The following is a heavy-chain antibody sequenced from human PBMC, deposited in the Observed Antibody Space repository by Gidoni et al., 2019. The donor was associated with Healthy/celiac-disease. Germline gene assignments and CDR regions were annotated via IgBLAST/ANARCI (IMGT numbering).Heavy chain of an antibody. CDR3: ARDSHYDSSGYYYLGTGGMDV. D-gene: IGHD3-22*01. CDR2: IGTAGDT. Sequence: EVQLVESGGGLVQPGGSLRLSCAASGFTFSSYDMPWVRQATGKGLEWVSAIGTAGDTYYPGSVKGRFTISRENAKNSLYLQMNSLRAGDTAVYYCARDSHYDSSGYYYLGTGGMDVWGQGTTVTVSS. V-gene: IGHV3-13*01. CDR1: GFTFSSYD. J-gene: IGHJ6*02.